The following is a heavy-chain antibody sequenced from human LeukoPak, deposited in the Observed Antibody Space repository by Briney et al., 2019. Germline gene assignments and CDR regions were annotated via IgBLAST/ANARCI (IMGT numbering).Heavy chain of an antibody. V-gene: IGHV1-18*01. D-gene: IGHD3-10*01. J-gene: IGHJ6*02. CDR3: ARDSEIWGDYFYYGMDV. CDR1: GYTFTSYA. CDR2: ISTSNGNT. Sequence: ASVTVSCKASGYTFTSYAISWVRQAPGQGLEWMGWISTSNGNTNYAQKLQGRVTMTTDTSTSTAYMEVRSLRSDDTAVYYCARDSEIWGDYFYYGMDVWGQGTTVTVSS.